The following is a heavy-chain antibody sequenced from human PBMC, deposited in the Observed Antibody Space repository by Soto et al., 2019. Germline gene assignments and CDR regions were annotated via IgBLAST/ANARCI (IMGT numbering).Heavy chain of an antibody. Sequence: EVQLVESGGGLVQPGGSLRLSCVASGYTFSDHHIDWVRQAPGKGLEWVGRARNKVNGYTTAYAASVKGRFTISRDDSKISLYLQMNSLETEDTAVYFCARLMGTSFDLWGQGTLVTVSS. CDR1: GYTFSDHH. D-gene: IGHD2-8*01. J-gene: IGHJ4*02. CDR3: ARLMGTSFDL. CDR2: ARNKVNGYTT. V-gene: IGHV3-72*01.